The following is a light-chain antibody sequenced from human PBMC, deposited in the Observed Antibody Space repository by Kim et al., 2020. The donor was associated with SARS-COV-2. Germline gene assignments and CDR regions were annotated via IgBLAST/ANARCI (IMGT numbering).Light chain of an antibody. J-gene: IGLJ3*02. CDR2: GKN. V-gene: IGLV3-19*01. CDR1: SLRSYY. CDR3: NSRDSSGNHQRV. Sequence: SSELTQDPAVSVALGQTVRITCQGESLRSYYASWYQQKPGQAPVLVIYGKNNRPSGIPDRFSGSSSGNTASLTITGAQAEDEADYYCNSRDSSGNHQRVF.